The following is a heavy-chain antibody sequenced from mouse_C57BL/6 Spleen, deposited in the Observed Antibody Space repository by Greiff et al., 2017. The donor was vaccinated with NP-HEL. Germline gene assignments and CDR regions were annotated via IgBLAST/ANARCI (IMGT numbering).Heavy chain of an antibody. D-gene: IGHD1-1*01. V-gene: IGHV2-6*01. CDR1: GFSLTSYG. J-gene: IGHJ3*01. CDR2: IWGVGST. Sequence: QVQLQQSGPGLVAPSQSLSITCTVSGFSLTSYGVDWVRQSPGKGLEWLGVIWGVGSTNYNSALKSRLSISKDNSKSQVFLKMNSLQTDDTAMYYCARSGNGSRAWFAYWGQGTLVTVSA. CDR3: ARSGNGSRAWFAY.